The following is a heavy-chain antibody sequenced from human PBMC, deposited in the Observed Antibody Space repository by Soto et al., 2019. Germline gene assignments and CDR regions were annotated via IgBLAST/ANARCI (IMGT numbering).Heavy chain of an antibody. V-gene: IGHV4-30-2*01. Sequence: SETLSLTCAVSGGSISGGGFSWSWIRQPPGKGLEWIGYILHTGGTQYNPSLKSRVSMSVDKSKNQFSLHLTSVTAADTAVYYCARLRFRECFDYWGQRALVTVS. CDR3: ARLRFRECFDY. CDR1: GGSISGGGFS. CDR2: ILHTGGT. D-gene: IGHD5-12*01. J-gene: IGHJ4*02.